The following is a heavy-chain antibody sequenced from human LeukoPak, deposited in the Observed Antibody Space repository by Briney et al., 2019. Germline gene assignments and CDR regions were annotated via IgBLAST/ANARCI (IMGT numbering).Heavy chain of an antibody. V-gene: IGHV3-23*01. Sequence: GGSLRLSCAASGFTFSSYAMSWVRQAPGKGLEWVSAISGRGGSTYYADSVKGRFTISRDNSKNTLYLQMNSLRAEDTAVYYCAKAYSGSYSPDAFDIWGQGTMVTVSS. D-gene: IGHD1-26*01. J-gene: IGHJ3*02. CDR1: GFTFSSYA. CDR3: AKAYSGSYSPDAFDI. CDR2: ISGRGGST.